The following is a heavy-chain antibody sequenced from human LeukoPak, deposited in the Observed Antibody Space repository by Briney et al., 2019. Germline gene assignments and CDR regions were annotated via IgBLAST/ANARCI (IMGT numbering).Heavy chain of an antibody. V-gene: IGHV4-34*01. D-gene: IGHD3-10*01. Sequence: SETLSLTCAVYGGSFSGYYWSWIRQPPGKGLEWIGEINHSGSTNYNPSLKSRVTISVGTSKNQFSLKLSPVTAADTAVYYCARLLLWLGLSNWFDPWGQGTLVTVSS. CDR2: INHSGST. CDR1: GGSFSGYY. CDR3: ARLLLWLGLSNWFDP. J-gene: IGHJ5*02.